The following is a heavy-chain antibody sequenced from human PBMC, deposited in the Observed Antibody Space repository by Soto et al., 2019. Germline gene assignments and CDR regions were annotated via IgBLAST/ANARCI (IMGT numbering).Heavy chain of an antibody. J-gene: IGHJ4*02. CDR3: ATDRSSSHY. CDR2: ISAYNDKT. D-gene: IGHD6-13*01. V-gene: IGHV1-18*01. CDR1: GLTFTDYG. Sequence: ASVKVSCKASGLTFTDYGISWVRQAPGQGLEWMGWISAYNDKTNYVEKFQGRVTMTADTYTTTAYMDLTSLRYDDTAMYYCATDRSSSHYWGQGTPVTVS.